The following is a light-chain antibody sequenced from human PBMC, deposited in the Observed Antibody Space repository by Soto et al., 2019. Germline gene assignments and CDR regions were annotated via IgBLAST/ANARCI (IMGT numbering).Light chain of an antibody. V-gene: IGKV1-5*03. CDR3: QQHHEYAAWT. J-gene: IGKJ1*01. CDR1: QSVSIW. CDR2: KAS. Sequence: DIQMTQSPSTLSASVGDRVTITCRASQSVSIWLAWYQQKRGKAPDLLIYKASSLQSGVPSRFSGSGSGTEFPLTIDSLQAEDFATYFCQQHHEYAAWTFGQGTKVESK.